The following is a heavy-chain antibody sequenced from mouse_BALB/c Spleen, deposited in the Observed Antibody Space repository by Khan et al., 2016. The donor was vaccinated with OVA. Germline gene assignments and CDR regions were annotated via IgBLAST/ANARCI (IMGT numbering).Heavy chain of an antibody. Sequence: EVELVESGGDLVKPGGSLKLSCAASGFTFSSYGMSWVRQTPDKRLEWVAIISTSGRYTYYPDSVKGRFTISRDNAKNTLYLQMSSRKSEDTAMYYCARCLYGSSYDYYAMDYWGQGTSVTVSA. CDR1: GFTFSSYG. CDR2: ISTSGRYT. V-gene: IGHV5-6*01. CDR3: ARCLYGSSYDYYAMDY. D-gene: IGHD1-1*01. J-gene: IGHJ4*01.